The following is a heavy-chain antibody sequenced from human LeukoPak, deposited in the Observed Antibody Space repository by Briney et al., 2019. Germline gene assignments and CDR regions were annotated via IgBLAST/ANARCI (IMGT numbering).Heavy chain of an antibody. D-gene: IGHD2-2*03. Sequence: GASLKISCKGSGYSFPTYWIAWVRQMPGKGLEWMGIIYPDVSNIRYSPSFQGQVTISADKSISTAYLQWSSLKASDTAMYYCARPPSRGYSSSFEYWGQGTLVTVSS. CDR3: ARPPSRGYSSSFEY. CDR2: IYPDVSNI. CDR1: GYSFPTYW. J-gene: IGHJ4*02. V-gene: IGHV5-51*01.